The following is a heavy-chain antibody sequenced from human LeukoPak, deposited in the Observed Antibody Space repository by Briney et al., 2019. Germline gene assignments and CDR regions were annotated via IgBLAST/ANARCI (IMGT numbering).Heavy chain of an antibody. Sequence: PGESLKISCKGSGYSFTSYWIGWVRQMPGKGLEWMGIIYPGDSDTRYSPSFQGQVTISADKSISTAYLQWSSLKASDTAMYYCARQRDIPYYDSSGPNLDYWGQGTLVTVSS. CDR1: GYSFTSYW. D-gene: IGHD3-22*01. J-gene: IGHJ4*02. V-gene: IGHV5-51*01. CDR3: ARQRDIPYYDSSGPNLDY. CDR2: IYPGDSDT.